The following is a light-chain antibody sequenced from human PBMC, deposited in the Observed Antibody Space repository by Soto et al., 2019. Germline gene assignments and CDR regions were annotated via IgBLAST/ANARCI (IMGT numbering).Light chain of an antibody. Sequence: EIVLTQSPGTLSLSPGERATLSCRASQSVSNNYLAWYQQKPGQAPRLLISGASSRATGIPDRFSGSGSGTDFTLTISRLEAEDFEVYHCQQYGGSHPKFGKGTKVDI. CDR1: QSVSNNY. V-gene: IGKV3-20*01. CDR2: GAS. CDR3: QQYGGSHPK. J-gene: IGKJ1*01.